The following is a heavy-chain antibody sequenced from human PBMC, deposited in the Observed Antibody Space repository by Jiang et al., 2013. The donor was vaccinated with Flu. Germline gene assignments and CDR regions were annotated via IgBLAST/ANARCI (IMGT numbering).Heavy chain of an antibody. CDR2: IYHSGAS. V-gene: IGHV4-38-2*01. D-gene: IGHD1-1*01. CDR3: ARHWFRSERRSVNWFDP. J-gene: IGHJ5*02. Sequence: PGLVKPSETLSLTCAVSGSSLIDNYWAWIRQPPGKGLEWIGTIYHSGASYQNPSLESRVTISVDTSKNHFSLKLSSVTAADTAIYYCARHWFRSERRSVNWFDPWGQGTLVTVSS. CDR1: GSSLIDNY.